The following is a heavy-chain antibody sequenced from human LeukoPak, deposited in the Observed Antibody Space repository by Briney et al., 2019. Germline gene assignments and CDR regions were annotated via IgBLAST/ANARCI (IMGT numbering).Heavy chain of an antibody. V-gene: IGHV1-18*01. CDR2: ISAYNGNT. CDR1: GYTFTSYG. J-gene: IGHJ6*03. CDR3: ARVEVGATIPYYYYYMDV. Sequence: ASVKVSCKASGYTFTSYGISWVRQAPGQGLEWMGWISAYNGNTNYAQKLQGRVTMTTDTSTSTAYMELRSLRSDDTAVYYCARVEVGATIPYYYYYMDVWGKGATVTVSS. D-gene: IGHD1-26*01.